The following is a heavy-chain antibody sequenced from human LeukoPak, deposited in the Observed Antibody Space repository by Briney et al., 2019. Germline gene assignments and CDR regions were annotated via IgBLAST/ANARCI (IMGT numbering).Heavy chain of an antibody. CDR2: IYYSGSP. V-gene: IGHV4-59*13. CDR1: GGSISSYY. J-gene: IGHJ4*02. CDR3: ARARDYGDSYFDY. D-gene: IGHD4-17*01. Sequence: SETRSLTCTVAGGSISSYYWSWIRQPPGKGLEWIGYIYYSGSPNYNPSLKSRVTISVDTSKNQFSLKLSSVTAADTAVYYCARARDYGDSYFDYWGQGTLVTVSS.